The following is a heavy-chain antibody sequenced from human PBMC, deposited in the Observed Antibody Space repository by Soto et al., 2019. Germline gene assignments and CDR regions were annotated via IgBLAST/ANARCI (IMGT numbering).Heavy chain of an antibody. Sequence: SETLSLTCTVSGGSINSGGYSWTWIRQPPGKGLEWIGFIYHTGTTYYNPSLKSRVTISVDTSKNHFSLKLTSVTAADTAVYYCARPGGSGWFYFDSWGQGSQVTVSS. CDR1: GGSINSGGYS. J-gene: IGHJ4*02. CDR2: IYHTGTT. V-gene: IGHV4-30-2*03. D-gene: IGHD6-13*01. CDR3: ARPGGSGWFYFDS.